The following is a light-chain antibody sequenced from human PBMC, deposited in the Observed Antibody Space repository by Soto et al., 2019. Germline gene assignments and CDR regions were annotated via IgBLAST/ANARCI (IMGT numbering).Light chain of an antibody. V-gene: IGKV3-11*01. CDR1: QSVRTY. CDR3: QQRNSWPPIT. Sequence: EIVLTQSPVTLSLSPGERATLSCRASQSVRTYLAWYQVKPGQAPRLLIYDASSRASGVPARFSGSGSGTDFTHTISSLEPEDFALYYCQQRNSWPPITFGQGTRLEIK. CDR2: DAS. J-gene: IGKJ5*01.